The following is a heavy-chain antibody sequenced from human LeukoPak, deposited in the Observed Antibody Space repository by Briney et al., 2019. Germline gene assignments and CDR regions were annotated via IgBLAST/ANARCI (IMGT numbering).Heavy chain of an antibody. CDR1: GYTFTGYY. J-gene: IGHJ4*02. Sequence: ALVKVSCKASGYTFTGYYMHWVRQAPGQGLEWMGRINPNSGGTNYAQKFQGRVTMTRDTSISTAYMELSRLRSDDTAVYYCARDNRDGYNLAYWGQGTLVTVSS. CDR3: ARDNRDGYNLAY. CDR2: INPNSGGT. D-gene: IGHD5-24*01. V-gene: IGHV1-2*06.